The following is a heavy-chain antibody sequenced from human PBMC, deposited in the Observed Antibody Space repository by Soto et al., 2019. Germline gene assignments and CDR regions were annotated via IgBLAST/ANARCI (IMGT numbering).Heavy chain of an antibody. CDR1: GFTFSSCA. Sequence: QVQLVESGGGVVQPGRSLRLSCAASGFTFSSCAMHWVRQAPGKGLEWVALISYDGSNKYYADSVKGRFTISRDNSKNTLYMQMNRLRAEDAAVYYCARDKRDLRSLEWSDYCHYWGEGTLVTVSS. J-gene: IGHJ4*02. CDR3: ARDKRDLRSLEWSDYCHY. CDR2: ISYDGSNK. D-gene: IGHD3-3*01. V-gene: IGHV3-30-3*01.